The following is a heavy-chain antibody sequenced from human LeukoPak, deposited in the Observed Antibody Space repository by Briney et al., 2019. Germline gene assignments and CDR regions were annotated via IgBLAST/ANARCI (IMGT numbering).Heavy chain of an antibody. CDR2: IIPIFGTA. J-gene: IGHJ6*02. D-gene: IGHD5-18*01. CDR1: GGTFSSYA. Sequence: EASVKVSCKASGGTFSSYAISWVRQASGQGLEWMGGIIPIFGTANYAQKFQGRVTITADESTSTAYMELSSLRSEDTAVYYCARPGYSYNYHYYGMDVWGQGTTVTVSS. CDR3: ARPGYSYNYHYYGMDV. V-gene: IGHV1-69*13.